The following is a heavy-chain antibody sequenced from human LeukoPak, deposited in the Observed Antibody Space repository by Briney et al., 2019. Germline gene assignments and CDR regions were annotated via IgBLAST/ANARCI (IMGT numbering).Heavy chain of an antibody. CDR2: IYHSGST. CDR1: GYSISSGYY. D-gene: IGHD3-22*01. Sequence: SETLSLTCGVSGYSISSGYYWGWIRQPPGKGLEWIGSIYHSGSTYYNPSLKSRVHIPVDTSKNQFSLKLSSVTAADTAVYYCARDPVRALVVIRNDYWGQRTQVTDSS. J-gene: IGHJ4*02. CDR3: ARDPVRALVVIRNDY. V-gene: IGHV4-38-2*02.